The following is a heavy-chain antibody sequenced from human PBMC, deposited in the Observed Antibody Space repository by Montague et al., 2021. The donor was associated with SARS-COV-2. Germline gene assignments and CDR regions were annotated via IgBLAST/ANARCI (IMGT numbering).Heavy chain of an antibody. CDR3: AKVGDILAGYSLINLDA. V-gene: IGHV3-23*03. CDR1: GSTFSNSP. J-gene: IGHJ5*02. Sequence: SLRLSCAASGSTFSNSPMSWVRQAPGKGLDWVSVIHSAGRGTYHADSVQGRFTISRDNLKNTVYLQMNSLRDVDTALYYCAKVGDILAGYSLINLDAWGQGTLV. CDR2: IHSAGRGT. D-gene: IGHD3-9*01.